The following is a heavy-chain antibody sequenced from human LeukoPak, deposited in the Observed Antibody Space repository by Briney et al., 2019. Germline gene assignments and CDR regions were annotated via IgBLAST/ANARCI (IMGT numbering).Heavy chain of an antibody. Sequence: QPGGSLRLSCAASGFTFSSYAMSWVRQAPGKGLEWVSAISGSGGSTYYADSVKGRFTISRDNSKNTLYLQMNSLRAEDTAVYYCAGDSYYYYYMDVWGKGTTVTVSS. CDR3: AGDSYYYYYMDV. V-gene: IGHV3-23*01. CDR2: ISGSGGST. CDR1: GFTFSSYA. J-gene: IGHJ6*03.